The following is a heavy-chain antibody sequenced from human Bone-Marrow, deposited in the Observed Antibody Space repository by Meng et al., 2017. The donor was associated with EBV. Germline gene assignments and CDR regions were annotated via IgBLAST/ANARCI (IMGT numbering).Heavy chain of an antibody. Sequence: QVQRDESGPGLVKPSETLSFTCSVSGDYISNNNFYWSWIRQPPGKGLEWIGTIYYSGSTYYKPSLKSRVTISIDTSKNQFSLKLSSVTAADTAVYFCAGDYSVETTWGFGFWGQGTLVTVSS. CDR2: IYYSGST. CDR3: AGDYSVETTWGFGF. CDR1: GDYISNNNFY. V-gene: IGHV4-39*07. D-gene: IGHD4-17*01. J-gene: IGHJ4*02.